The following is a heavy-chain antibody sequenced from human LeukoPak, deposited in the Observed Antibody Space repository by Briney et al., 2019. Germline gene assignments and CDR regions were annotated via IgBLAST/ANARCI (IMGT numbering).Heavy chain of an antibody. Sequence: GGSLRLSCAASGFTFSSYAMSWVRQAPGKGLEWVSAISGSGGSTYYADSVKGRFTISRDNSKNTLYLQMNSLRAEDTAVYYCAKDAEQQLVRWNWFDPWGQGTLVTVSS. J-gene: IGHJ5*02. D-gene: IGHD6-13*01. CDR1: GFTFSSYA. V-gene: IGHV3-23*01. CDR2: ISGSGGST. CDR3: AKDAEQQLVRWNWFDP.